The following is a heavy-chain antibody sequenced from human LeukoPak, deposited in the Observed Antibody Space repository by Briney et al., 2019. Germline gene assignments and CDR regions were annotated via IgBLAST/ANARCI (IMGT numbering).Heavy chain of an antibody. CDR1: GFTFGDYP. V-gene: IGHV3-43*02. J-gene: IGHJ5*02. CDR2: ISGDGGSS. CDR3: AKDMGGSGRNWASNWFDP. D-gene: IGHD1-26*01. Sequence: GGSLRLSCAASGFTFGDYPMHWVRQAPGKGLEWVSLISGDGGSSFQADSVRGRFTISRDNSKNYLYLQMHSLRSEDTALYYCAKDMGGSGRNWASNWFDPWGQGTLVTVSS.